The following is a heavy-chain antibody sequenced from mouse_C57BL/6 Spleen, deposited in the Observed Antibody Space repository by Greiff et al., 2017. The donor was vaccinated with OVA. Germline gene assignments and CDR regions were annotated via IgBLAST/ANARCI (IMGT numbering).Heavy chain of an antibody. J-gene: IGHJ3*01. D-gene: IGHD3-2*02. CDR2: ISDGGSYT. CDR1: GFTFSSYA. CDR3: ARDDSSGYEGWFAY. Sequence: EVQGVESGGGLVKPGGSLKLSCAASGFTFSSYAMSWVRQTPEKRLEWVATISDGGSYTYYPDNVKGRFTISRDNAKNNLYLQMSHLKSEDTAMYYCARDDSSGYEGWFAYWGQGTLVTVSA. V-gene: IGHV5-4*01.